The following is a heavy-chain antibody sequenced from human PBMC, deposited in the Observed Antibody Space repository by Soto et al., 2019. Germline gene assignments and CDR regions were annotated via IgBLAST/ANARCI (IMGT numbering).Heavy chain of an antibody. V-gene: IGHV3-15*01. CDR3: TTDFNPQNYDILTGYTTRYYFDY. J-gene: IGHJ4*02. Sequence: GGSLRLSCAASGFTFSNAWMSWVRQAPGKGLEWVGRIKSKTDGGTTDYAAPVKGRFTISRDESKNTLYLQMNSLKTEDTAAYYCTTDFNPQNYDILTGYTTRYYFDYWGQGTLVTVSS. D-gene: IGHD3-9*01. CDR2: IKSKTDGGTT. CDR1: GFTFSNAW.